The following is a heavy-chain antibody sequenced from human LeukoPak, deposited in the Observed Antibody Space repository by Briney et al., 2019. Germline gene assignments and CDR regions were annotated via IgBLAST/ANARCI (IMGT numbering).Heavy chain of an antibody. J-gene: IGHJ4*02. V-gene: IGHV4-61*02. Sequence: TSETLSLTCTVSGGSISSGSYYWSWIRQPAGKGLEWIGRIYTSGSTNYNPSLKSRVTISVDTSKNQFSLKLSSVTAADTAVYYCASQDGDYSFDYWGQGTLVTVSS. CDR2: IYTSGST. D-gene: IGHD4-17*01. CDR1: GGSISSGSYY. CDR3: ASQDGDYSFDY.